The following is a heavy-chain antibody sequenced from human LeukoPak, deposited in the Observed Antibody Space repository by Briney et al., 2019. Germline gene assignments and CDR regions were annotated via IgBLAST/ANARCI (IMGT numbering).Heavy chain of an antibody. CDR1: GFTFSSYS. V-gene: IGHV3-21*04. Sequence: GGSLRLSCAASGFTFSSYSMNWVRQAPGKGLEWVSSISSSSSYIYYADSVKGRFTISRDNAKNSLYLQMNSLRAEDTAVYYCAKGTVVPLRFDPWGQGTLVTVSS. CDR3: AKGTVVPLRFDP. D-gene: IGHD4-23*01. CDR2: ISSSSSYI. J-gene: IGHJ5*02.